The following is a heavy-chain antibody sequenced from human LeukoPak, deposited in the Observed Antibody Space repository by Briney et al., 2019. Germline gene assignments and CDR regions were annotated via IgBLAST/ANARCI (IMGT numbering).Heavy chain of an antibody. CDR2: ITSSSSYI. Sequence: PGGSLRLSCAASGFIFSTYSMNWVRQAPGKGLEWVSSITSSSSYIYYADSVKGRFTISRDNAKNSLYLQMNSLRAEDTAVYYCARGFAARYCSGGGCYSDWGQGTLVTVSS. D-gene: IGHD2-15*01. CDR3: ARGFAARYCSGGGCYSD. V-gene: IGHV3-21*01. CDR1: GFIFSTYS. J-gene: IGHJ4*02.